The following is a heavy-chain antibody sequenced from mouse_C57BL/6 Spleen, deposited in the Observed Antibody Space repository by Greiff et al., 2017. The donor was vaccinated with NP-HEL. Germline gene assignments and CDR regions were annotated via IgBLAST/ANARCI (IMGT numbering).Heavy chain of an antibody. V-gene: IGHV5-4*01. J-gene: IGHJ4*01. D-gene: IGHD2-4*01. CDR2: ISDGGSYT. CDR1: GFTFSSYA. CDR3: ARGGLRQYYYAMDY. Sequence: EVQRVESGGGLVKPGGSLKLSCAASGFTFSSYAMSWVRQTPEKRLEWVATISDGGSYTYYPDNVKGRFTISRDNAKNNLYLQMSHLKSEDTAMYYCARGGLRQYYYAMDYWGQGTSVTVSS.